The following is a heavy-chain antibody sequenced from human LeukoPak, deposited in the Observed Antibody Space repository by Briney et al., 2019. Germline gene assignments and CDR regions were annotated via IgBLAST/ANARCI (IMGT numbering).Heavy chain of an antibody. CDR3: AVLYYYDSRNPFDY. CDR1: GGTFSSYA. V-gene: IGHV1-69*13. CDR2: IIPIFGTA. J-gene: IGHJ4*02. D-gene: IGHD3-22*01. Sequence: SVKVSCKASGGTFSSYAISWVRQAPGQGLEWMGGIIPIFGTANYAQKFQGRVTITADESTSTAYMELSSLRSEDTAVYYCAVLYYYDSRNPFDYWGQGTLVTVSS.